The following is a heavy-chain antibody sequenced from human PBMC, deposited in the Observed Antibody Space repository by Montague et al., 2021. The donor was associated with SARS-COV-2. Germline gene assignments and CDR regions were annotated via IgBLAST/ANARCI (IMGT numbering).Heavy chain of an antibody. Sequence: SETLSLTCTVSGGSTSSYYWSWIRQPLGKGLEWIGCIYYSGSTNYNPSLKSRVTISVDTSKTQFSLKLNSVTAADTAVYYCARTMVVVSAACRYFDLWGRGTMVTVSS. D-gene: IGHD2-2*01. J-gene: IGHJ2*01. V-gene: IGHV4-59*01. CDR2: IYYSGST. CDR3: ARTMVVVSAACRYFDL. CDR1: GGSTSSYY.